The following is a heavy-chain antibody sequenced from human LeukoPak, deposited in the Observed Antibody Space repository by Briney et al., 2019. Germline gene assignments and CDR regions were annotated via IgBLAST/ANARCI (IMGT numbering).Heavy chain of an antibody. CDR2: ISSSGSTI. CDR1: GFTFSDYY. D-gene: IGHD3-22*01. Sequence: GGSLRLSCAASGFTFSDYYMSWIRQAPGKGLEWVSYISSSGSTIYYADSVKGRFTISRDNAKNSLYLQMNSLRAEDTAVYYCARGRRVGYYYDSSGYNDYWGQGTLVTVSS. V-gene: IGHV3-11*01. J-gene: IGHJ4*02. CDR3: ARGRRVGYYYDSSGYNDY.